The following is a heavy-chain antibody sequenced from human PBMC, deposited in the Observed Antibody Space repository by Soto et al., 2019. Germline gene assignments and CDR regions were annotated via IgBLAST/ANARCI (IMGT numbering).Heavy chain of an antibody. V-gene: IGHV1-8*01. J-gene: IGHJ4*02. CDR3: ARDAEAVAGSNDY. CDR1: GYTFTNYD. D-gene: IGHD6-19*01. CDR2: MNPSNGNT. Sequence: QVQLVQSGAEVKKPGASVKISCKASGYTFTNYDINWVRQATGQGLEWMGWMNPSNGNTDYAQKFQGRVTMTRNTSTRTAYMELGSLTSEDTAVYYCARDAEAVAGSNDYWGQGTLVTVSS.